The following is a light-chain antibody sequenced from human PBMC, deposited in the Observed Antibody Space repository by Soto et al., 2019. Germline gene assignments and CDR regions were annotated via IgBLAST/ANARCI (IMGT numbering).Light chain of an antibody. CDR3: SSYTSSSTLV. CDR1: SSDVGGYNY. CDR2: EVS. V-gene: IGLV2-14*01. Sequence: ITISCTGTSSDVGGYNYVSWYQQHPGKAPKLMIYEVSNRPSGVSNRFSGSKSGNTASLTISGLQAEDEADYYCSSYTSSSTLVFGGGTKLTVL. J-gene: IGLJ2*01.